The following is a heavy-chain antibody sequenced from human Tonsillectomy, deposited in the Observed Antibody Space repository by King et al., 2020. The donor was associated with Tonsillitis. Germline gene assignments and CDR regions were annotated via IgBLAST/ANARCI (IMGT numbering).Heavy chain of an antibody. D-gene: IGHD6-19*01. J-gene: IGHJ4*02. V-gene: IGHV4-59*01. CDR2: IYYTGST. CDR1: DGSISSYY. Sequence: QMQLQESGPGLVKPSETLSLTCTVSDGSISSYYWSRIRRPPGKGLEWIGYIYYTGSTNYNPSLKSRVTISVDTSKNQISLNLTSVTAADTAVYYCARVPPVAGNKYYFDYWGQGTLVTVSS. CDR3: ARVPPVAGNKYYFDY.